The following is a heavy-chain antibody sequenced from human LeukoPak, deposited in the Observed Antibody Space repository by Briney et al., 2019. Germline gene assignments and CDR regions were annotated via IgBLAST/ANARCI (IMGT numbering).Heavy chain of an antibody. CDR2: IKQDGSEK. J-gene: IGHJ6*02. Sequence: GGSLRFSCAASGFTFSSYWMSWVRQAPGKGLEWVANIKQDGSEKYYVDSVKGRFTISRDNAKNSLYLQMNSLRAEDTAVYYCARDSSYCSSTSCYEDYGMDVWGQGTTVTVSS. D-gene: IGHD2-2*01. CDR3: ARDSSYCSSTSCYEDYGMDV. V-gene: IGHV3-7*01. CDR1: GFTFSSYW.